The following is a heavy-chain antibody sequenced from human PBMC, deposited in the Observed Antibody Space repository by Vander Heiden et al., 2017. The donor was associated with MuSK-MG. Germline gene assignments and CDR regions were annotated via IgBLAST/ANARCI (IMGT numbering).Heavy chain of an antibody. CDR1: GGSISSSSYY. V-gene: IGHV4-39*07. CDR3: AKWELRGFDY. Sequence: QLQLQESGPGLVKPSETLSLTCTVSGGSISSSSYYWGWIRPPPGKGLEWIGSIYYRGSTYYNPSLKSRVTISADTSKNQFSLKLSSVTAADTAVYYCAKWELRGFDYWGRGTLVTVSS. CDR2: IYYRGST. D-gene: IGHD1-26*01. J-gene: IGHJ4*02.